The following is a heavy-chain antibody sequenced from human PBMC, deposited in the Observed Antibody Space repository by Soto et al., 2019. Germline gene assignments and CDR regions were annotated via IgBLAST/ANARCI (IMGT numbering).Heavy chain of an antibody. CDR3: ARQPRGIQLWFFDY. J-gene: IGHJ4*02. D-gene: IGHD5-18*01. Sequence: QLQLQESGPGLVKPSETLSLTCTVSGGSISSSSYYWGWIRQPPGKGLEWIGSIYYSGSTYYNPSLKSRVTISVDTSKNQFSLKLSSVTAADTAVYYCARQPRGIQLWFFDYWGQGTLVTVSS. CDR2: IYYSGST. V-gene: IGHV4-39*01. CDR1: GGSISSSSYY.